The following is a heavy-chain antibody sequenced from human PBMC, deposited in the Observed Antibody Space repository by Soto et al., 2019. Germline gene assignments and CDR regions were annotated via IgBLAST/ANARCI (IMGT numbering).Heavy chain of an antibody. Sequence: QITLKESGPTLVKSKQTLTLTCTFSGFSLSSCGGAVGWIRQPPGKALEWLAIIYASVGTHYSPALKTRLTITKDTSKNQVVLTMTYMDPVDTATYYCGHRRDVATRCWFDPWGQGILVTVSS. CDR1: GFSLSSCGGA. CDR2: IYASVGT. CDR3: GHRRDVATRCWFDP. V-gene: IGHV2-5*01. J-gene: IGHJ5*02. D-gene: IGHD6-6*01.